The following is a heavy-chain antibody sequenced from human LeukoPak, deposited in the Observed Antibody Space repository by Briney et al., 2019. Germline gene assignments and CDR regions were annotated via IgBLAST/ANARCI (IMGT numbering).Heavy chain of an antibody. CDR3: ASTLGAAGRHDY. V-gene: IGHV4-39*01. J-gene: IGHJ4*02. CDR2: IYYSGST. CDR1: GGSISSSSYY. D-gene: IGHD3-16*01. Sequence: SETLSLTCTVSGGSISSSSYYWGWLRQPPGKGLEWIGSIYYSGSTYYNPSLKSRVTISVDTSKNQFSLKLSSVTAADTAVYYCASTLGAAGRHDYWGQGTLVTVSS.